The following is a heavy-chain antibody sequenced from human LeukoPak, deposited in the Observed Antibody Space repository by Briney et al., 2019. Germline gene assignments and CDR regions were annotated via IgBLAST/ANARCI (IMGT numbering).Heavy chain of an antibody. CDR3: ARQGDAKYSSSWYWFDP. J-gene: IGHJ5*02. CDR1: GGSISSYY. CDR2: IYYSGST. Sequence: PSETLSLTCTVSGGSISSYYWSWIRQPPGKGLEWIGYIYYSGSTNYNPSLKSRVTISVDTSKNQFSLKLSSVTAADTAVYYCARQGDAKYSSSWYWFDPWGQGTLVTVSS. V-gene: IGHV4-59*08. D-gene: IGHD6-13*01.